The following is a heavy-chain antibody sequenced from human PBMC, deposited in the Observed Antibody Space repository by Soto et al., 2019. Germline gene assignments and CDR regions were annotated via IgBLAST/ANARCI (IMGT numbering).Heavy chain of an antibody. J-gene: IGHJ4*02. D-gene: IGHD5-12*01. CDR1: GYTFTSYG. CDR3: ASGYSGYDSGYYFDY. V-gene: IGHV1-18*01. CDR2: ISAYNGNT. Sequence: ASVKVSCKASGYTFTSYGISWVRQAPGQGLEWMGWISAYNGNTNYAQKLQGRVTMTTDTSTSTAYMELRSLRSDDTAVYYCASGYSGYDSGYYFDYWGQGTLVTVSS.